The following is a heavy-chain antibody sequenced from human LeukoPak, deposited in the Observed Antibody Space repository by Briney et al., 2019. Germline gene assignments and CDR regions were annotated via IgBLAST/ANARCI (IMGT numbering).Heavy chain of an antibody. CDR3: ASTRVDSSGWIFDD. CDR2: MSGSGGNT. CDR1: GFTLSSYA. V-gene: IGHV3-23*01. D-gene: IGHD6-19*01. J-gene: IGHJ4*02. Sequence: GGSLRLSCAASGFTLSSYAVSWVRQAPGKGLEWVSGMSGSGGNTCYADSVKGRFTISRDSSKNRLYLQMNSLTSEDTAVYYCASTRVDSSGWIFDDWGQGTLVTVSS.